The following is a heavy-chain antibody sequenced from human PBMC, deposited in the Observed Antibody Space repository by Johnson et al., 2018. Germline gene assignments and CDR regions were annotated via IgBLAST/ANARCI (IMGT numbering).Heavy chain of an antibody. J-gene: IGHJ6*03. CDR3: ARDDLGIGYYYYYMDV. CDR2: ISYDGSNN. D-gene: IGHD7-27*01. Sequence: QVQLVQSGGGVVQPGRSLRLSCAASGFTFSSYAMHWVRQAPGKGLEWVAVISYDGSNNYYADSVKGRFTISRDNSKNTRYTQMNSLRAEDTAVYYCARDDLGIGYYYYYMDVWGKGTTVTVSS. V-gene: IGHV3-30-3*01. CDR1: GFTFSSYA.